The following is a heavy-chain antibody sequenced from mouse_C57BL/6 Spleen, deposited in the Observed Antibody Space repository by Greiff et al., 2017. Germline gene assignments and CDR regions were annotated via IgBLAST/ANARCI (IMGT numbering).Heavy chain of an antibody. Sequence: QVQLQQSGAELVRPGASVTLSCKASGYTFTDYEMHWVKQTPVHGLEWIGAIDPETGGTAYNQKFKGKAILTADKSSSTAYMELSSLTSEDSAVYYCTRRVLRYPNWYFDVWGTGTTVTVSS. V-gene: IGHV1-15*01. J-gene: IGHJ1*03. CDR2: IDPETGGT. CDR1: GYTFTDYE. D-gene: IGHD1-1*01. CDR3: TRRVLRYPNWYFDV.